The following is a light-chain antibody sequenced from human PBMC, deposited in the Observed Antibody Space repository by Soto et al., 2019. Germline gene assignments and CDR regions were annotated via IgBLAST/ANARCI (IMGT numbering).Light chain of an antibody. CDR3: GTWDTSLSAVV. CDR1: SSNIGNNY. Sequence: QSALMQPPAVSAAPGQKVTISCSGSSSNIGNNYVSWYQQLPGTAPKLLIYDNNKRPSGIPDRFSGSKSGTSATLGITGLQTGDEADYYCGTWDTSLSAVVFGGGTKLTVL. CDR2: DNN. J-gene: IGLJ2*01. V-gene: IGLV1-51*01.